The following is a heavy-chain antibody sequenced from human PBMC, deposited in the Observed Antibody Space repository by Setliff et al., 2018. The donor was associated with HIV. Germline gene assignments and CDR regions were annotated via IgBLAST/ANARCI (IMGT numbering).Heavy chain of an antibody. D-gene: IGHD3-22*01. J-gene: IGHJ3*02. CDR2: IYYSGST. Sequence: SETLSLTCTVSGGSISSYYWSWIRQPPGKGLEWFGYIYYSGSTNYNPSLKSRVTISVDTSKNQFSLKLSSVTAADTAVYYCARGPSITMTNDAFDIWGQGTMVTVSS. CDR3: ARGPSITMTNDAFDI. V-gene: IGHV4-59*01. CDR1: GGSISSYY.